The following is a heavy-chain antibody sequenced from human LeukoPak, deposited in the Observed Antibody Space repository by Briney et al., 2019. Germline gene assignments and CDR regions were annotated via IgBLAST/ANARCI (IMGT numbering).Heavy chain of an antibody. CDR1: GGSISNYY. Sequence: SSETLSLTCTVPGGSISNYYWSWIRQSAGKGLEWIGRIYTSGSTNYNPSLKSRVTISLDTSRNQFSLKLNSVTAADTAVYYCARGVGSGYTDDWGQGTLVTVFS. V-gene: IGHV4-4*07. CDR3: ARGVGSGYTDD. CDR2: IYTSGST. J-gene: IGHJ4*02. D-gene: IGHD3-22*01.